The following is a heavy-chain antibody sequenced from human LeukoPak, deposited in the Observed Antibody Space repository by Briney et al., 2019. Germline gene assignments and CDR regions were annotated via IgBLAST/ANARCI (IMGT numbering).Heavy chain of an antibody. D-gene: IGHD3-16*01. CDR3: AKVWGLLDYDYVWAPGTTRYYYMDV. CDR2: ISGSGGST. Sequence: PGGSLRLSCAASGFTFSSYAMSWVRQAPGKGLEWVSAISGSGGSTYYADSVKGRFTISRDNSKNTLYLQMNSLRAEDTAVYYCAKVWGLLDYDYVWAPGTTRYYYMDVWGKGTTVTVSS. J-gene: IGHJ6*03. CDR1: GFTFSSYA. V-gene: IGHV3-23*01.